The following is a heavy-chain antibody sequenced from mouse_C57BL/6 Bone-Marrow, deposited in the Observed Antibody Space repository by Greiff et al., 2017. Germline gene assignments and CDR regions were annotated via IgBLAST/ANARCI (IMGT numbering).Heavy chain of an antibody. CDR3: ASSDYYGSSYGAMDY. CDR2: IYPRSGNT. D-gene: IGHD1-1*01. V-gene: IGHV1-81*01. Sequence: QVQLQQSGAELARPGASVKLSCKASGYTFTSSGISWVKQRTGQGLEWIGEIYPRSGNTYYNEKFKGKATLTADKSSSTAYMELRSLTSEDSAVYFCASSDYYGSSYGAMDYGGQGTSVTVSS. J-gene: IGHJ4*01. CDR1: GYTFTSSG.